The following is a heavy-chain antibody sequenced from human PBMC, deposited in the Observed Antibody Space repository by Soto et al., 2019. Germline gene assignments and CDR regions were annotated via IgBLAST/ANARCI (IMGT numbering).Heavy chain of an antibody. V-gene: IGHV3-30-3*01. CDR1: GFTFSSYA. D-gene: IGHD2-15*01. J-gene: IGHJ3*02. Sequence: GGSLRLSCAASGFTFSSYAMHWVRQAPGKGLEWVAVISYDGSNKCYADSVKGRFTISRDNSKNTLYLQMNSMRAEDTAVYYCARGSGGCWYESNAFDIWGQGTMVTVSS. CDR3: ARGSGGCWYESNAFDI. CDR2: ISYDGSNK.